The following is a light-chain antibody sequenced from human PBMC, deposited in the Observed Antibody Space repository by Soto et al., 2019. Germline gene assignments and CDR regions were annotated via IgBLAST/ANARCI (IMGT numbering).Light chain of an antibody. CDR2: DVS. V-gene: IGLV2-14*01. CDR3: SSYTSSSTLVV. CDR1: SSDVGGYNY. J-gene: IGLJ2*01. Sequence: QSVLTQPASVSGSPGQSITISCTGTSSDVGGYNYVSWYQQHPGKAPKLMIYDVSNRPSAVSNRFSGSKSGNTASLTISGLQAEDEGDYYYSSYTSSSTLVVFGGGTALTVL.